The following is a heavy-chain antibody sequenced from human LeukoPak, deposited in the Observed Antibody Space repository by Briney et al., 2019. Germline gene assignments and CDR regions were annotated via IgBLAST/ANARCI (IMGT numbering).Heavy chain of an antibody. J-gene: IGHJ4*02. CDR1: GITVSSNY. CDR2: IRGSGGST. D-gene: IGHD5-12*01. V-gene: IGHV3-23*01. CDR3: AKAYAGYVPFDY. Sequence: PGGSLRLSCAASGITVSSNYMSWVRQPPGKGLEWVSAIRGSGGSTYYADSVKGRFTISRDNSQNTLYLQMNSLRAEDTAVYYCAKAYAGYVPFDYWGQGTLVTVSS.